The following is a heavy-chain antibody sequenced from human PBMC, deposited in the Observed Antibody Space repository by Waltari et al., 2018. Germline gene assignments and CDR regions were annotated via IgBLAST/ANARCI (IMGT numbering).Heavy chain of an antibody. D-gene: IGHD5-18*01. Sequence: QVQLVQSGAEVKKPGSSVKVSCKASGGTFSSYAISWVRQAPGQGLEWMGGATPSFGKANYDQSCQGRVTSTADKSSGTAYMELSSLRSEDTAVYYCARGPAGYSYGLRFDYWGQGTLVTVSS. J-gene: IGHJ4*02. V-gene: IGHV1-69*06. CDR2: ATPSFGKA. CDR3: ARGPAGYSYGLRFDY. CDR1: GGTFSSYA.